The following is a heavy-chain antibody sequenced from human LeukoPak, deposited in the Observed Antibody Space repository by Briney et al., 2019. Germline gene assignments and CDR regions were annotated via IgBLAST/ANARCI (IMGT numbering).Heavy chain of an antibody. V-gene: IGHV1-2*02. CDR2: INPNSGGT. D-gene: IGHD6-13*01. J-gene: IGHJ3*02. CDR3: ARGGLYSSSWSGAFDI. CDR1: GYTFTGYY. Sequence: ASVKVSCKASGYTFTGYYMHWVRQAPGQGLEWMGWINPNSGGTNYAQKFQGRVTMTRDTSISTAYMELSRLRSDDTAVYYCARGGLYSSSWSGAFDIWGQGTMVTVSS.